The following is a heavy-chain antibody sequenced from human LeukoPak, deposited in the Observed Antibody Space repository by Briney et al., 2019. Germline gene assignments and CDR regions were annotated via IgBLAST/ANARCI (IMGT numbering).Heavy chain of an antibody. CDR3: ARPYCSGDSCYSRFDY. CDR1: GYTFTGYY. CDR2: INPNSGDT. J-gene: IGHJ4*02. V-gene: IGHV1-2*02. Sequence: ASVKVSCKASGYTFTGYYMHWVRQAPGQGLEWMGWINPNSGDTNHAQKFQGRVTMTRDTSISTAYMELSRLRSDDTAVYYCARPYCSGDSCYSRFDYWGQGTLVTVSS. D-gene: IGHD2-15*01.